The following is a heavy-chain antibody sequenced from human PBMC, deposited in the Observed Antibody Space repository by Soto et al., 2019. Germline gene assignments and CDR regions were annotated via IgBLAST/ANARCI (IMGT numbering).Heavy chain of an antibody. V-gene: IGHV3-23*01. D-gene: IGHD1-26*01. J-gene: IGHJ4*02. CDR2: ISGSGDST. Sequence: EVQLLESGGGLVQPGGSLRLSCAASGFTFSSYAMNWVRKAPGKGLEWVSVISGSGDSTYYADSVKGRFTISRDNSKNTLYLQMNSLRAEETAVYYCARRGSGSYYDYWGQGTLVTVSS. CDR1: GFTFSSYA. CDR3: ARRGSGSYYDY.